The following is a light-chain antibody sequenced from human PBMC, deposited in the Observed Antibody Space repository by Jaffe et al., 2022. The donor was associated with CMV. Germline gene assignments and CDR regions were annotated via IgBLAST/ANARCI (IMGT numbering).Light chain of an antibody. V-gene: IGLV1-40*01. CDR2: THN. J-gene: IGLJ3*02. CDR1: SSNIGAGYD. CDR3: QSYDSSLSGSV. Sequence: QSVLTQPPSVSGAPGQRVTISCTGSSSNIGAGYDVHWYQQLPGTAPKLLIYTHNNRPSGVPDRFSASKSGTSASLAITGLQAEDEADYYCQSYDSSLSGSVFGGGTKLTVL.